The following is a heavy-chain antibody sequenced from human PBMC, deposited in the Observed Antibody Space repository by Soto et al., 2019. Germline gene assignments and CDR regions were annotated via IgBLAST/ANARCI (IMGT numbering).Heavy chain of an antibody. J-gene: IGHJ3*02. CDR3: ARGAGYYDSSGYYYRAFDI. V-gene: IGHV1-69*01. CDR2: IIPFFGRT. D-gene: IGHD3-22*01. CDR1: GGTFSSYA. Sequence: QVQLVQSGTEVKKPGSSVKVSRKASGGTFSSYAITWVRQAPGQGLEWMGGIIPFFGRTNYAQKFQGRVTITADESTTTAYMDLSSLRSEDTAVYYCARGAGYYDSSGYYYRAFDIWGQGTMVTVSS.